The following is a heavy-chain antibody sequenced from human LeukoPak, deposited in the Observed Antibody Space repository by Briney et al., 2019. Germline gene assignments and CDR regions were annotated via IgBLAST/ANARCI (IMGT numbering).Heavy chain of an antibody. CDR2: IYYSGST. Sequence: SETLSLTCTASGGSITSYYWSWIRQPPGKGLEWIGYIYYSGSTNYNPSLKSRVTMSVDTSKNQFSLKLSSVAAADTAVYYCATGRYGGDSGGFDYWGQGTLVTVAS. CDR3: ATGRYGGDSGGFDY. D-gene: IGHD4-23*01. V-gene: IGHV4-59*12. J-gene: IGHJ4*02. CDR1: GGSITSYY.